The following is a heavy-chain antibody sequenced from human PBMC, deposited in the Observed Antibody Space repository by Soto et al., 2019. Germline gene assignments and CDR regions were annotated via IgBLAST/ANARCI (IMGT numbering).Heavy chain of an antibody. CDR3: ARPGEMATTFYAFDI. CDR1: GYSFTSYW. V-gene: IGHV5-51*01. D-gene: IGHD1-1*01. J-gene: IGHJ3*02. Sequence: PGESLKISCKGSGYSFTSYWIGWVRQMPGKGLEWMGIIYPGDSDTRYSPSFQGQVTISADKSISTAYLQWSSLKAPDTAMYYCARPGEMATTFYAFDIWGQGTMVTVS. CDR2: IYPGDSDT.